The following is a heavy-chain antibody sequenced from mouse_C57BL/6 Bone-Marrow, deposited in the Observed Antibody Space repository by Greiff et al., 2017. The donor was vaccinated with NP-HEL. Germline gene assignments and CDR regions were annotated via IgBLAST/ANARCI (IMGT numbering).Heavy chain of an antibody. D-gene: IGHD2-1*01. V-gene: IGHV1-69*01. CDR2: IDPSDSYT. CDR3: TSSPFYYYYGSYWYFDD. CDR1: GYTFTSYW. Sequence: QVQLQQPGAELVMPGASVKLSCKASGYTFTSYWMHWVKQRPGQGLEWIGEIDPSDSYTNYNQKFKGKSTLTVDKSSSTAYMQLSSLTSEDSAVYYCTSSPFYYYYGSYWYFDDWGTGTTVTVSS. J-gene: IGHJ1*03.